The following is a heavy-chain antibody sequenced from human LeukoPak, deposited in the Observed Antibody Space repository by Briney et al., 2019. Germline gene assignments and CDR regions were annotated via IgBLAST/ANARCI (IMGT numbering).Heavy chain of an antibody. V-gene: IGHV1-2*02. CDR3: ASSGLVRGVPFDY. Sequence: ASVKVSCKASGYTFTGYYMHWVRQAPGQGLEWMGWMNPYSGGTNYAQKFQGRVTVTRDTSISTAYMELSRLRSDDTAVYYCASSGLVRGVPFDYWGQGTLVTVSS. CDR2: MNPYSGGT. CDR1: GYTFTGYY. J-gene: IGHJ4*02. D-gene: IGHD3-10*01.